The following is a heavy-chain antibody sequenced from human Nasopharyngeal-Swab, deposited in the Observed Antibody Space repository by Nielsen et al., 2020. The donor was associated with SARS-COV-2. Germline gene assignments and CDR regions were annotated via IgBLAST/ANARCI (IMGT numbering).Heavy chain of an antibody. D-gene: IGHD2-15*01. Sequence: GGSLRLSCAASGFTFSSYWMSWVRQAPGKGLEWVANIKQDGSEKYYVDSVKGRFTISRDNAKNSLYLQMNSLRAEDTAVYYCARGIGTIYYYYGMDVWGRGTTVTVSS. CDR3: ARGIGTIYYYYGMDV. CDR2: IKQDGSEK. CDR1: GFTFSSYW. J-gene: IGHJ6*02. V-gene: IGHV3-7*03.